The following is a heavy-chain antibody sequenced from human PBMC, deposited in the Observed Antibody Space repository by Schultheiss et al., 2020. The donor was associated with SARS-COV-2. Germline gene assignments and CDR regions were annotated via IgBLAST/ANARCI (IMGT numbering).Heavy chain of an antibody. J-gene: IGHJ2*01. Sequence: GGSLRLSCAASGFTFSGSAMHWVRQASGKGLEWVGRIRSKANSYATAYAASVKGRFTISRDNSKNTLYLQMNSLRAEDTAVYYCAKEPIIAVAELYWYFDLWGRGTLVTVSS. V-gene: IGHV3-73*01. D-gene: IGHD6-19*01. CDR2: IRSKANSYAT. CDR1: GFTFSGSA. CDR3: AKEPIIAVAELYWYFDL.